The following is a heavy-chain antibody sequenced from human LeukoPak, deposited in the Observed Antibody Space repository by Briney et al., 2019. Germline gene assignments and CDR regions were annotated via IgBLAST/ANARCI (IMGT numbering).Heavy chain of an antibody. Sequence: GESLKISCKGSGYSFTSNWISWVRQMPEKGLEWMGRIDPSDSYTNYSPSFQGHVTISADKSISTAYLQWSSLKASDTAMYYCARQPEGTWFDPWGQGTLVTVSS. CDR3: ARQPEGTWFDP. D-gene: IGHD1-1*01. CDR2: IDPSDSYT. J-gene: IGHJ5*02. CDR1: GYSFTSNW. V-gene: IGHV5-10-1*01.